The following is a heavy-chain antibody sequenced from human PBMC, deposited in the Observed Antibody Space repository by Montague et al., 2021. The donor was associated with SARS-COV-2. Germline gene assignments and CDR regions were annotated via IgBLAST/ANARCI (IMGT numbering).Heavy chain of an antibody. J-gene: IGHJ4*02. CDR1: GGSFSGYY. Sequence: SETLSLTCAVYGGSFSGYYWNWIRQPPGKGLEWIGEINHSGSTNYNPSLTSRVTMSVDTSKNQFSLKLGSVTAADTAVYYCARGARQGYGCRLGSFDSWGQGTLVTVSS. D-gene: IGHD3-10*01. CDR2: INHSGST. V-gene: IGHV4-34*01. CDR3: ARGARQGYGCRLGSFDS.